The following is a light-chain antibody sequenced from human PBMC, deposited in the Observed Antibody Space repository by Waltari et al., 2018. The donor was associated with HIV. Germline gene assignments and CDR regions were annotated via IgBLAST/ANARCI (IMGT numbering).Light chain of an antibody. Sequence: DIQMTQSLSTLSASVGDRVTLTCRASQSISNWLAWYQQKPGNAPKLLIYKASTLEGGVPSRFRGSGSGTEFTRTINSLQPDDFATYFCQQYYLSPWTFGQGARV. CDR1: QSISNW. CDR2: KAS. CDR3: QQYYLSPWT. V-gene: IGKV1-5*03. J-gene: IGKJ1*01.